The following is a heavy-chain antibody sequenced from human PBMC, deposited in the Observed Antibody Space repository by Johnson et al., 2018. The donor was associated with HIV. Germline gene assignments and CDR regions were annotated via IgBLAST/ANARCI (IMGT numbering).Heavy chain of an antibody. J-gene: IGHJ3*02. V-gene: IGHV3-66*01. D-gene: IGHD2-2*01. Sequence: VQLVESVGGLVQPGGSLRLSCAASGFTVSSNYMSWVRQAPGKGLEWVSVIYSGGSTYYADSVKGRFTISRDNSKNTLYLQMNSLRAEDTAVYYCARDRKYQLLLKLSSADAFDIWGQGTMVTVSS. CDR2: IYSGGST. CDR3: ARDRKYQLLLKLSSADAFDI. CDR1: GFTVSSNY.